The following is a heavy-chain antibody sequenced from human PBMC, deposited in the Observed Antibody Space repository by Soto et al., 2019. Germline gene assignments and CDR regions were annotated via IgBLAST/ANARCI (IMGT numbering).Heavy chain of an antibody. J-gene: IGHJ4*02. D-gene: IGHD3-22*01. Sequence: ASVKVSCKASGGTFSRYALSWVRQAPGQGPEWMGGIVPMFGTANYAQRFQGRVTITADESTSTAYMQLSSLRSEDTAVYYCARGVYYDSRGYYFFFWGQGTLVTVSS. V-gene: IGHV1-69*13. CDR3: ARGVYYDSRGYYFFF. CDR1: GGTFSRYA. CDR2: IVPMFGTA.